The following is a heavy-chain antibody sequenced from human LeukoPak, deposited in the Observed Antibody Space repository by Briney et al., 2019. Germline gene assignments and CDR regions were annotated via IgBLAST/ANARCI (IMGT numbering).Heavy chain of an antibody. J-gene: IGHJ4*02. V-gene: IGHV3-11*01. CDR2: IDSSGSTI. CDR3: SFSMVRGVIGSYYLDF. D-gene: IGHD3-10*01. Sequence: GGSRRLSCEASEFTFSNYWMSWIRQAPGKGLEWVSYIDSSGSTIYYADSVNGRFTISRDNAKNSLYLQMHSLRAEDTAVYYCSFSMVRGVIGSYYLDFWGQGTLVTVSS. CDR1: EFTFSNYW.